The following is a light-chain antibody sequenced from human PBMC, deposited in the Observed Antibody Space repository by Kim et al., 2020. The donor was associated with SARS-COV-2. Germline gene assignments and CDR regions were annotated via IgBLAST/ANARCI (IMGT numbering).Light chain of an antibody. CDR3: QQYGSSPLIT. J-gene: IGKJ5*01. CDR2: GPS. CDR1: QSVRSDY. Sequence: IVLTQSPGTLSLSPGERATLSCRASQSVRSDYLAWYQKKSGQAPRLLIYGPSTRATGIPDRFSGSGSGTDFTLTISRLEPEDFAVYYCQQYGSSPLITFGQGTRLEIK. V-gene: IGKV3-20*01.